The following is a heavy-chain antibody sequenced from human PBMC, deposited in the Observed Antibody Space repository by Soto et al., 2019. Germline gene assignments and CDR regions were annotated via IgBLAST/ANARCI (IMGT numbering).Heavy chain of an antibody. Sequence: ASVKVSCKASGYTFTSYGISWVRQAPGQGLEWMGWISAYNGNTNSAQKLQGRVTMTTDTSTSTAYMELGSLRSDDTAVYYCARNWGFPYYYYYMDVWGKGTTVTVSS. D-gene: IGHD7-27*01. CDR2: ISAYNGNT. CDR3: ARNWGFPYYYYYMDV. V-gene: IGHV1-18*01. J-gene: IGHJ6*03. CDR1: GYTFTSYG.